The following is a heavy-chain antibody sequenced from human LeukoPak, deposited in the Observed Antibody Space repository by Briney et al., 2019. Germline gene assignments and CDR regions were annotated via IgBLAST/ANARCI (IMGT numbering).Heavy chain of an antibody. CDR1: GGSFSGYY. Sequence: SETLSLTCAVYGGSFSGYYWSWIRQPPGKGLEWIGEINHSGSTNYNPSLKSRVTISVDTSKNQFSLKLSSVTAADTAVYYCVKNGDYFLAHWGQGTLVSVSS. CDR2: INHSGST. CDR3: VKNGDYFLAH. J-gene: IGHJ4*02. D-gene: IGHD4-17*01. V-gene: IGHV4-34*01.